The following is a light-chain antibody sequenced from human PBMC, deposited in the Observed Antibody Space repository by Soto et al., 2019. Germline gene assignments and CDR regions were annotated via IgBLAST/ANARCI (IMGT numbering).Light chain of an antibody. CDR2: ANS. V-gene: IGLV1-40*01. CDR1: SSYIGAGYD. Sequence: QSVLTQPPSVSGAPGQRVTISCTGSSSYIGAGYDVHWYQQLPGTAPKLLIYANSNRPSGVPDRFSGSKSGTSASLAIPGLQAEDEADYYCQSYDSSLSGWVFGGGTKLTVL. J-gene: IGLJ3*02. CDR3: QSYDSSLSGWV.